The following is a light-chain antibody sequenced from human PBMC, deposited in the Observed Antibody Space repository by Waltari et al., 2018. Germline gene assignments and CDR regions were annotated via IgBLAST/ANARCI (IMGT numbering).Light chain of an antibody. CDR1: ALSMRY. CDR2: ENN. V-gene: IGLV3-10*01. J-gene: IGLJ3*02. Sequence: SYELTQPPSVSVSPGQSARITCSGDALSMRYSFWYQQKSGQAPVLVIHENNKRPSGIPKRFSGSSSGTLATLTISGAQGDDEAVYYCYSKNFDGDQRVFGGGTKLTVL. CDR3: YSKNFDGDQRV.